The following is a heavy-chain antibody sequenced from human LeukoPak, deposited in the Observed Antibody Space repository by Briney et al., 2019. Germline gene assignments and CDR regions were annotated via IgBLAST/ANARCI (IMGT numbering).Heavy chain of an antibody. D-gene: IGHD3-9*01. CDR3: ARAFVLRYFDWLSYGMDV. J-gene: IGHJ6*02. CDR2: IIPIFGIA. CDR1: GGTFSSYA. Sequence: SVKVSCKASGGTFSSYAISWVRQAPGQGLEWMGRIIPIFGIANYAQKFQGRVTITADKSTSTTYMELSSLRSEDTAVYYCARAFVLRYFDWLSYGMDVWGQGTTVTVSS. V-gene: IGHV1-69*04.